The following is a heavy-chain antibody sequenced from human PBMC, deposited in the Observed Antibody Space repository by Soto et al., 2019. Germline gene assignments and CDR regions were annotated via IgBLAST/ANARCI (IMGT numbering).Heavy chain of an antibody. CDR3: AGDQSGWGY. CDR1: GGTFSSYA. J-gene: IGHJ4*02. Sequence: QVQLVQSGAEVKKPGSSVKVSCKASGGTFSSYAISWVRQAPGHGLEWMGGLTPIFGTANYAHKFQGRDTITADKATSTGHMELSSMRSEDTAVYYCAGDQSGWGYWGQGPLVTVSS. V-gene: IGHV1-69*06. D-gene: IGHD6-19*01. CDR2: LTPIFGTA.